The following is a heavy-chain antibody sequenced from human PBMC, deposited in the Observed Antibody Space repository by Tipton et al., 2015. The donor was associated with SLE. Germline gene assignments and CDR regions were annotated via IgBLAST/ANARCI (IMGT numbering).Heavy chain of an antibody. D-gene: IGHD5-24*01. CDR1: GYSISSGYY. V-gene: IGHV4-38-2*02. CDR2: IYHSGST. Sequence: LRLSCAVSGYSISSGYYWGWIRQPPGKGLEWIGSIYHSGSTYYNPSLKSRVTISVDTSKNQFSLKLSSVTAADTAVYYCARDGRRWLQPSGWFDPWGQGTLVTVSS. J-gene: IGHJ5*02. CDR3: ARDGRRWLQPSGWFDP.